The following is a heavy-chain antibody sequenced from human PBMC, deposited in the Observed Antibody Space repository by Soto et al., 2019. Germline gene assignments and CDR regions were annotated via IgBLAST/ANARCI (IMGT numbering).Heavy chain of an antibody. CDR3: ARGGNGYENWPPYYYYGMDV. CDR2: IKQDGGQT. J-gene: IGHJ6*02. V-gene: IGHV3-7*01. Sequence: GGSLRLSCAASGFTFDSYWMTWVRQAPGKGLEWVAHIKQDGGQTYYVDSVKGRFTISRDNARTSLYLQMNSLRAEDTSVYFCARGGNGYENWPPYYYYGMDVWGQGTTVTVSS. CDR1: GFTFDSYW. D-gene: IGHD5-12*01.